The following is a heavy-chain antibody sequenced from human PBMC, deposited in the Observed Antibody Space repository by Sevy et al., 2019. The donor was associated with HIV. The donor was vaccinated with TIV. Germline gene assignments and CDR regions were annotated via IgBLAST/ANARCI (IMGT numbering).Heavy chain of an antibody. V-gene: IGHV3-30-3*01. CDR1: GFTFSSYA. CDR2: ISYDGSNK. J-gene: IGHJ4*02. Sequence: GGSLRLSCAASGFTFSSYAMHWVRQAPGKGLEWVAVISYDGSNKYYADSVKGRFTISRDNSKNTLYLQMNSLRAEDTAVYYCARDISVAGTPNYFDYWGLGTLVTVSS. D-gene: IGHD6-19*01. CDR3: ARDISVAGTPNYFDY.